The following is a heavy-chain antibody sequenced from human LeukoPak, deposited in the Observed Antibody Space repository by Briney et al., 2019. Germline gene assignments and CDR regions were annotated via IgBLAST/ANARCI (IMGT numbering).Heavy chain of an antibody. CDR3: ARHRYYYDSSGYYYQP. V-gene: IGHV4-59*01. Sequence: SETLSLTCTVSGASISSYYWSWIRQPPGKGLEWIGYIYYSGSTNYNPSLKSRVTISVDTSKNRFSLRLSSVTAADTAVYYCARHRYYYDSSGYYYQPWGQGTLVTVSS. CDR2: IYYSGST. CDR1: GASISSYY. D-gene: IGHD3-22*01. J-gene: IGHJ5*02.